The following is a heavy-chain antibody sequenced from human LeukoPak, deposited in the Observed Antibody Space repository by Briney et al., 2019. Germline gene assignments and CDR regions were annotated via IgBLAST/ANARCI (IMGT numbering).Heavy chain of an antibody. CDR3: ARATTVTTFFYWYFDL. CDR1: GGSISSGSYY. V-gene: IGHV4-61*10. D-gene: IGHD4-17*01. Sequence: SETLSPTCTVSGGSISSGSYYWSWIRQPAGKGLEWIGRIYSSGSTNYNPSLKSRVTISVDTSKNHFSLNLSSVTAADTAVYYCARATTVTTFFYWYFDLWGRGTLVTVSS. CDR2: IYSSGST. J-gene: IGHJ2*01.